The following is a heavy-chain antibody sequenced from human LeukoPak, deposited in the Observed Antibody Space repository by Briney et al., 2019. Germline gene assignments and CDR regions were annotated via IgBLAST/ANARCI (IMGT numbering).Heavy chain of an antibody. J-gene: IGHJ5*02. V-gene: IGHV4-59*12. D-gene: IGHD3-10*01. CDR3: ARSWALSELGP. Sequence: SETLSLTCTVSGGSISSYYWSWIRQPPGKGLEWIGYIYYSGSTNYNPSLKSRVTISVDKSKNQFSLKLSSVTAADTAVYYCARSWALSELGPWGQGTLVTVSS. CDR2: IYYSGST. CDR1: GGSISSYY.